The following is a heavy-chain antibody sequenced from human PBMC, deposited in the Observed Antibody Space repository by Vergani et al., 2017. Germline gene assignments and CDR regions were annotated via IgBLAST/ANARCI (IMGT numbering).Heavy chain of an antibody. Sequence: QVQLVQSGSEVKKPGASVKVSCRASGYTFTNYALNWVRQAPGQGLEWMGWINSNSGNPTYAQGFKGRFVFSLDSSVSTSYLQINSLQPEDTAVYYCVRTPAGSCTGGSCYSEWFDPWGQGTLVTVSS. V-gene: IGHV7-4-1*02. J-gene: IGHJ5*02. CDR2: INSNSGNP. CDR1: GYTFTNYA. D-gene: IGHD2-15*01. CDR3: VRTPAGSCTGGSCYSEWFDP.